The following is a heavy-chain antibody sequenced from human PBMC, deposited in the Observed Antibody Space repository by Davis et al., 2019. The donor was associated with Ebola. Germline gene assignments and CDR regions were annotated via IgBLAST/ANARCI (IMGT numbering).Heavy chain of an antibody. Sequence: GESLKISCAASGFTFSSYAMSWVRQAPGKGLEWVSVIYSGGSTYYADSVKGRFTISRDNSKNTLYLQMNSLRAEDTAVYYCAKFGWELPSHFDYWGQGTLVTVSS. CDR3: AKFGWELPSHFDY. D-gene: IGHD1-26*01. J-gene: IGHJ4*02. CDR2: IYSGGST. V-gene: IGHV3-23*03. CDR1: GFTFSSYA.